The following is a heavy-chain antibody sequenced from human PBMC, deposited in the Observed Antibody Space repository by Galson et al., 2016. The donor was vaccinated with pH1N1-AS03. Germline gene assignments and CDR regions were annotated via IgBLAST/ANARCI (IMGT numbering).Heavy chain of an antibody. CDR2: IDWDDDK. CDR3: ERGVRPYYYAKDG. Sequence: PALVKPTQTLTLTCTISGFSLTTSGMCVNWIRQPPGKALEWLARIDWDDDKYFSTSLRTRLTISRDTSKNQVVLKMTNMGPLDTGTYYCERGVRPYYYAKDGRGPGTHVT. CDR1: GFSLTTSGMC. J-gene: IGHJ6*02. D-gene: IGHD3-10*01. V-gene: IGHV2-70*11.